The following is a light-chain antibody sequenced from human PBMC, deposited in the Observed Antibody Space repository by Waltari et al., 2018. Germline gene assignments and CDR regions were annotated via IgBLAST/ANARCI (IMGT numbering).Light chain of an antibody. CDR2: DVS. CDR1: SSDVGGDNY. CDR3: CSYAGSYTFVV. J-gene: IGLJ2*01. V-gene: IGLV2-11*01. Sequence: QSALTQPRSVSGSPGQSVTIYCTGTSSDVGGDNYVSWYQQHPGKAPKLMIYDVSKRPSGVPDRFSGSKSGSTASLTISGLQAEDEADYFCCSYAGSYTFVVFGGGTELTVL.